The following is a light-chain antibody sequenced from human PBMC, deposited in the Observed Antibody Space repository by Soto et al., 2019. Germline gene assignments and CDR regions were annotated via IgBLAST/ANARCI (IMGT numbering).Light chain of an antibody. Sequence: QSALTQPASVSGSPGQSIAISCTGTSSDVGGYNYVSWYQQHPGKTPNLMIYDVSNRPSGVSNRVSGSKSGNTASLTMSGLQAEDEPDYYCGSYTRSSTWVFGGGTKVAV. CDR3: GSYTRSSTWV. J-gene: IGLJ3*02. CDR2: DVS. CDR1: SSDVGGYNY. V-gene: IGLV2-14*01.